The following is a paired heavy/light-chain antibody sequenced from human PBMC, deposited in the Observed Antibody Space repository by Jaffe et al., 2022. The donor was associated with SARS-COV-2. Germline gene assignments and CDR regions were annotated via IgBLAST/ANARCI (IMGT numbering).Heavy chain of an antibody. CDR2: INTNSGNP. V-gene: IGHV7-4-1*02. Sequence: QVQLVQSGSELKKPGASVKVSCKASGYTFTDYAVNWVRQAPGQGLQWMGWINTNSGNPTYGRGFTGRFVFSLDTSVSTAYLQISSLEAEDTAVYFCARGSGTYYGFHWGQGTLVTVSS. D-gene: IGHD1-26*01. CDR3: ARGSGTYYGFH. CDR1: GYTFTDYA. J-gene: IGHJ4*02.
Light chain of an antibody. CDR1: GSDIGGYNF. Sequence: QSALTQPASVSGSPGQSITISCTGTGSDIGGYNFVSWYQQHPGKAPKLLIYDVSHRPSGLSDRFSGSKSGYTASLTISGLQAEDEAAYYCSSYTSSGTQVVFGGGTKLTVL. V-gene: IGLV2-14*03. CDR3: SSYTSSGTQVV. CDR2: DVS. J-gene: IGLJ3*02.